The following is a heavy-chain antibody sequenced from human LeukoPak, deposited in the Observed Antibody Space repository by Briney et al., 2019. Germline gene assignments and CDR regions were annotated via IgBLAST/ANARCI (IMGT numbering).Heavy chain of an antibody. CDR1: GYTFTSYG. V-gene: IGHV1-18*01. D-gene: IGHD5-12*01. CDR2: ISAYNGNT. J-gene: IGHJ6*02. Sequence: ASVKVSCKASGYTFTSYGISWVRQAPGQGLEWMGWISAYNGNTNYAQKLQGRVTMTTDTSTSTAYMELRSLRSDDTAVYYCARVSGYDYHYYSYVMDVWGQGTTVTVSS. CDR3: ARVSGYDYHYYSYVMDV.